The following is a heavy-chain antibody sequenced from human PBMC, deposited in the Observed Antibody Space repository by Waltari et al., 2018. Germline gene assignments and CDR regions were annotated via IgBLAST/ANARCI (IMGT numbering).Heavy chain of an antibody. V-gene: IGHV4-34*01. J-gene: IGHJ6*03. CDR1: GGSFSGYY. Sequence: QVQLQQWGAGLLKPSETLSLTCAVYGGSFSGYYWSWIRQPPGKGLEWIGEINHSGSTNYNPSLKSRVAISVDTSKNQFSLKLSSVTAADTAVYYCARLAHYDFWSGYYLPYYYYYMDVWGKGTTVTVSS. CDR3: ARLAHYDFWSGYYLPYYYYYMDV. CDR2: INHSGST. D-gene: IGHD3-3*01.